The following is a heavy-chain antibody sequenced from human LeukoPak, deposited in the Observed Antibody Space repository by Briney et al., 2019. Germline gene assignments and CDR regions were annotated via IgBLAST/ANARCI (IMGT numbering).Heavy chain of an antibody. CDR3: ARSYYSSTWAYFDF. J-gene: IGHJ4*02. CDR2: INHSGST. V-gene: IGHV4-34*01. CDR1: GGSFSGYY. Sequence: SETLSLTCAVYGGSFSGYYWSWIRQPPGKGLEWIGEINHSGSTNYNPSLKSRVTISVDTSKNQFSLKLSSMTAADAAVYYCARSYYSSTWAYFDFWGQGTLVTVSS. D-gene: IGHD6-13*01.